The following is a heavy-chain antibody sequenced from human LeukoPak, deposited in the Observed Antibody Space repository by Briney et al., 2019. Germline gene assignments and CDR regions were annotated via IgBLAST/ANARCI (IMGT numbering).Heavy chain of an antibody. D-gene: IGHD3-22*01. CDR3: AHTGHYYDRNNANWYFDL. V-gene: IGHV2-5*02. CDR2: IYWDDDK. Sequence: GLGVGWIRQPPGKALEWLAVIYWDDDKRYSPSLKNRLTITQDTSKNQVVLSVTNMDPVDTATYYCAHTGHYYDRNNANWYFDLWGRGTLVTVSS. J-gene: IGHJ2*01. CDR1: GLG.